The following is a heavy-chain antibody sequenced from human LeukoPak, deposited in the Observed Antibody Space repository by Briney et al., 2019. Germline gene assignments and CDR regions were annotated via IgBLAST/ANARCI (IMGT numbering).Heavy chain of an antibody. V-gene: IGHV3-7*01. CDR3: ARDLGSGSYYRGFDY. CDR2: IKQDGSEK. J-gene: IGHJ4*02. CDR1: GFTFSSYW. Sequence: GGSLRLSCAASGFTFSSYWMSWVRQAPGKGLEWVANIKQDGSEKHYVDSVKGRFTISRDNAKNSLYLQMNSLRAEDTAVYYCARDLGSGSYYRGFDYWGQGTLVTVSS. D-gene: IGHD3-10*01.